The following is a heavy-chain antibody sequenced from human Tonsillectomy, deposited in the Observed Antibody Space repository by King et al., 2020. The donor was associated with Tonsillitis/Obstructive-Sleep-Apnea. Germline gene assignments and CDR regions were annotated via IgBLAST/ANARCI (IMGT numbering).Heavy chain of an antibody. CDR1: GFTFSNYG. J-gene: IGHJ6*03. CDR2: IWYDGSNK. V-gene: IGHV3-33*01. D-gene: IGHD7-27*01. Sequence: QVQLVESGGGVVQPGRSLRLSCEASGFTFSNYGMHWVRQAPGKGLEWVAVIWYDGSNKYYADSVKGRFTISRDNSKNTLYLQMNSLRAEDTAVYYCGRDPGWGKYYMDVWGKGTTVTVSS. CDR3: GRDPGWGKYYMDV.